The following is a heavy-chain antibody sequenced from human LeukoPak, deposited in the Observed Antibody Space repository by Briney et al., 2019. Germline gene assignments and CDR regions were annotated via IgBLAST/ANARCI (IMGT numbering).Heavy chain of an antibody. CDR3: ARDLGGYIDY. D-gene: IGHD6-13*01. CDR1: GFTVSSNY. Sequence: GGSLRLSCAVSGFTVSSNYMSWVRQAPGKGLEWDSVIYSGGSTYYADSVKGRFTISRDNSKNTLYLQMDSLRAGDTAVYYCARDLGGYIDYWGQGTLVSVSS. V-gene: IGHV3-53*01. CDR2: IYSGGST. J-gene: IGHJ4*02.